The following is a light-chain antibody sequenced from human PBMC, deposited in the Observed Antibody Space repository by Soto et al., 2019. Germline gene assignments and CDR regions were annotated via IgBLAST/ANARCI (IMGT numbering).Light chain of an antibody. Sequence: DIQMTQSPSTLSASVGDRVTITCRASQSINIWVAWDQQKPGKAPKLLIYDASSLQRGVPSRFRGSTSGTEFTLTISSLQPDDFATYYCQHYNSYSEAFGQGTKV. CDR1: QSINIW. V-gene: IGKV1-5*01. CDR2: DAS. J-gene: IGKJ1*01. CDR3: QHYNSYSEA.